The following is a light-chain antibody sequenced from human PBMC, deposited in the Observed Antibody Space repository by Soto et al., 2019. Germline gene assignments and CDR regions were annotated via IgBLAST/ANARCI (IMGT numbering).Light chain of an antibody. CDR1: QSISSY. V-gene: IGKV1-39*01. CDR3: QQSYSTIT. J-gene: IGKJ5*01. CDR2: AAS. Sequence: DIPMTQSPSALSASVGERVTISCRASQSISSYLNWYQQKPGKAPQLLIYAASSLQSGVPSRFSGSGSGTDFTLTISSLQPEDFATYYCQQSYSTITFGQGTRREIK.